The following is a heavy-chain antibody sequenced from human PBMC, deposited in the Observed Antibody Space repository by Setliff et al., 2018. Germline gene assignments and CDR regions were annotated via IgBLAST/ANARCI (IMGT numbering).Heavy chain of an antibody. D-gene: IGHD1-7*01. J-gene: IGHJ6*03. CDR3: ARNAITGTTKKYYYYLDV. V-gene: IGHV1-2*02. CDR2: ISPHTGNT. Sequence: ASVKVSCKASGYNFPGYYLHWVRQAPGQGLEWMGWISPHTGNTQYAQNFQGRVTMTRDTSITTAYMELSSLTSEETAVYYCARNAITGTTKKYYYYLDVWGQGTTVTVS. CDR1: GYNFPGYY.